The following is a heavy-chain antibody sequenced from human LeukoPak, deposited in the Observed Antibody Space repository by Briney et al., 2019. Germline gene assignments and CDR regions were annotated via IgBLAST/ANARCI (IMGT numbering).Heavy chain of an antibody. Sequence: GGSLRLSCTSSGFTFSTSGMHWVRQAPGKGLEWVAFIYNDGSRIYIADSVKGRFTISRDNSRNTLYVHMSSLRVEDTAVYYCARDDGYNWAGYDYWGQGTLVTVS. CDR1: GFTFSTSG. V-gene: IGHV3-33*08. D-gene: IGHD5-24*01. J-gene: IGHJ4*02. CDR2: IYNDGSRI. CDR3: ARDDGYNWAGYDY.